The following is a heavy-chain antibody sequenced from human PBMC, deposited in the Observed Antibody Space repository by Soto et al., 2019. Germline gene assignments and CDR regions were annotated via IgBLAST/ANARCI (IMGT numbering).Heavy chain of an antibody. CDR2: IYDTGISGYTPST. J-gene: IGHJ6*02. CDR1: GGSITSSY. CDR3: ARGEDAFFYYGLDV. V-gene: IGHV4-59*01. Sequence: QVQLQESGPRLVKPSATLSLTCTVSGGSITSSYWSWIRRPPGKGLEWIAYIYDTGISGYTPSTSYNPSLKSRVTMSMDTSKRQCSLKLTAVTAADTAVYYCARGEDAFFYYGLDVWGQGITVTVS.